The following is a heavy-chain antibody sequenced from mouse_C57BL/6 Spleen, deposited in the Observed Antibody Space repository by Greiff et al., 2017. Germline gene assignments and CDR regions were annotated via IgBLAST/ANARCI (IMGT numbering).Heavy chain of an antibody. CDR3: ARSTYYGSSGYYFDD. CDR1: GFTFSDYG. Sequence: EVQVVESGGGLVKPGGSLKLSCAASGFTFSDYGMHWVRQAPEQGLEWVAYISSGSGTIYYADTVKGRFTLSGDNAKNTLFLQMTSLRSEDTAMYYCARSTYYGSSGYYFDDWGQGTTLTVPS. D-gene: IGHD1-1*01. CDR2: ISSGSGTI. V-gene: IGHV5-17*01. J-gene: IGHJ2*01.